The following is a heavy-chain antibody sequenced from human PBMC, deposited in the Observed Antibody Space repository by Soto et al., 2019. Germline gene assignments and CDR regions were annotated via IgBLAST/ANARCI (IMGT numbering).Heavy chain of an antibody. CDR1: GDTFSSYS. Sequence: SVNVSCKSSGDTFSSYSISWVRQAPGQGLECMGWIIPIVGTANYAQKFQGRVTMTADKSTSTAYMELRSLRSEDTAVYYCARAFFRDYGGYSRERYFDLWGRGTLVTVSS. CDR2: IIPIVGTA. D-gene: IGHD4-17*01. CDR3: ARAFFRDYGGYSRERYFDL. J-gene: IGHJ2*01. V-gene: IGHV1-69*06.